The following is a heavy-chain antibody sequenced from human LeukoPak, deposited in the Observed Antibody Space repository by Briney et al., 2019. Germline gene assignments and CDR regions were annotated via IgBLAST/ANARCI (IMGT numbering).Heavy chain of an antibody. V-gene: IGHV3-53*01. D-gene: IGHD7-27*01. J-gene: IGHJ4*02. CDR3: ASSDNWGPPTH. Sequence: GGSLRLSCAASGFTVSSNYMSWVRQAPGKGLEWVSLVYSGGGTYYADSVKGRFTISRDNSKNTLFLQMNSLRAEDTAVYYCASSDNWGPPTHWSQGTLVTVSS. CDR1: GFTVSSNY. CDR2: VYSGGGT.